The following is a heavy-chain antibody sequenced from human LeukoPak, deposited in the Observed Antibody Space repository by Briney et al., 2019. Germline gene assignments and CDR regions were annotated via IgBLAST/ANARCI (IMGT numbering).Heavy chain of an antibody. V-gene: IGHV4-31*03. CDR1: GGSISTGGYY. J-gene: IGHJ4*02. CDR2: IYYSGST. Sequence: SETLSLTCSVSGGSISTGGYYWTWIRQPPGEGLEWIGYIYYSGSTYLSPSLKSRLTISVDTSRGQLSLKLSSVSAADTAVYSCARIKKAEGFLIDSWGQGSLAIVSS. CDR3: ARIKKAEGFLIDS.